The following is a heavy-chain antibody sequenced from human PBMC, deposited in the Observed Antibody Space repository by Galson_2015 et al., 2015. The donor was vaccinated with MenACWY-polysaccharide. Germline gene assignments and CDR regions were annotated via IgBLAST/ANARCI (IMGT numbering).Heavy chain of an antibody. CDR2: ISDGGGST. CDR1: GFTFSSYA. D-gene: IGHD6-6*01. V-gene: IGHV3-23*01. CDR3: AKAHIAARPDRRMVYFFYMDV. J-gene: IGHJ6*03. Sequence: SLRLSCAASGFTFSSYAMSWVRQAPGKGLEWVSAISDGGGSTFYADSVKGRFTISRDNSKNTLYLQMNSLRAEDTAVHYCAKAHIAARPDRRMVYFFYMDVEGKETTVTVSS.